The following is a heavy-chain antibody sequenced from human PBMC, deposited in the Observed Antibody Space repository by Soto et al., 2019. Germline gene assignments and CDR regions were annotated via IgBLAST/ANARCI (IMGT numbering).Heavy chain of an antibody. J-gene: IGHJ6*02. CDR3: ARDVRDIVVVVAAMSGYGMDV. CDR1: GFSFSRYT. CDR2: ISTTGNYI. V-gene: IGHV3-21*01. D-gene: IGHD2-15*01. Sequence: GGSLRLSCAASGFSFSRYTMNWVRQAPGKGLEWVSTISTTGNYINYADSVKGRFTISRDNSKNTLYLQMNSLRAEDTAVYYCARDVRDIVVVVAAMSGYGMDVWGQGTTVTVSS.